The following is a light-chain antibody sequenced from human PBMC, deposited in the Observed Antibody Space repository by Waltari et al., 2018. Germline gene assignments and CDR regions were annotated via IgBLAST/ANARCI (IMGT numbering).Light chain of an antibody. CDR3: QSYDSNNPWV. V-gene: IGLV6-57*03. CDR1: SGSIASNY. CDR2: GDD. J-gene: IGLJ3*02. Sequence: NFMLAQPHSVSESPGKTVTVSCTRSSGSIASNYVQWHQQRPGSAPTTVIYGDDQRPSGVPDRFSVSIHRSSNSSSLSISGLKTEDEADYYCQSYDSNNPWVFGGGTKLTVL.